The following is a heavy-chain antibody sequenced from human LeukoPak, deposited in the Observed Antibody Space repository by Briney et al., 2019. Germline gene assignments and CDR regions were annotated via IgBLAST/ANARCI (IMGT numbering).Heavy chain of an antibody. Sequence: SETLSLTCTVSGGSISSYYWSWIRQPPGKGLEWIGEINHSGSTNYNPSLKSRVTISVDTSKNQFSLKLSSVTAADTAVYYCARMPLSAGDYGRGAFDIWGQGTMVAVSS. CDR3: ARMPLSAGDYGRGAFDI. J-gene: IGHJ3*02. D-gene: IGHD4-17*01. CDR2: INHSGST. V-gene: IGHV4-34*01. CDR1: GGSISSYY.